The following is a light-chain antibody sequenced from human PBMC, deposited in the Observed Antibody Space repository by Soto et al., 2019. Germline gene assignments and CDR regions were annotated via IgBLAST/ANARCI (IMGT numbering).Light chain of an antibody. CDR3: QQYGRSPWT. Sequence: EIVLTQSPGTLSLSPGERATLSCRASQSVSNNYLAWYQQKPGQAPRLLIYGASSRATGISDRFSGSGSGTDFTLTISRLEPEDFAVYYCQQYGRSPWTFGQGTKVDIK. J-gene: IGKJ1*01. V-gene: IGKV3-20*01. CDR1: QSVSNNY. CDR2: GAS.